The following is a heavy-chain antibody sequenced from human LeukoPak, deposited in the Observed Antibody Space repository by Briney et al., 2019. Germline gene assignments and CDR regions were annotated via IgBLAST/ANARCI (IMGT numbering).Heavy chain of an antibody. V-gene: IGHV1-46*01. CDR1: GYTFTSYD. CDR3: ASVLYCGADCYSGRYFFDY. D-gene: IGHD2-21*02. CDR2: INPSGDST. Sequence: GASVKVSFKASGYTFTSYDMHWVRQAPGQGLEWMGIINPSGDSTSYEQKFQGRVTMTRDTSTSTVYMELSSLRPEDTAVYYCASVLYCGADCYSGRYFFDYWGQGTLVTVSS. J-gene: IGHJ4*02.